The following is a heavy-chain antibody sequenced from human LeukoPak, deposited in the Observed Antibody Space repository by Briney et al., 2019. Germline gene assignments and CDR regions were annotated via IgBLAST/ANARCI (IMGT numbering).Heavy chain of an antibody. Sequence: SETLSLTCTVSGGSISSYYWSWIRQPPGKGLEWIGYIYYSGSTNYNPSLKSRVTISVDTSKNQFSLKLSSVTAADTAVYYCAREWYSSGWLDYWGQGTQVTVSS. D-gene: IGHD6-19*01. CDR3: AREWYSSGWLDY. CDR2: IYYSGST. J-gene: IGHJ4*02. CDR1: GGSISSYY. V-gene: IGHV4-59*01.